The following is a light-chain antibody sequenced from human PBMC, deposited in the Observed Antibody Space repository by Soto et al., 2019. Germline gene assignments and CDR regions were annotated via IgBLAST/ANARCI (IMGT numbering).Light chain of an antibody. CDR3: CSYASSSPPVV. V-gene: IGLV2-23*01. J-gene: IGLJ2*01. CDR2: EGS. Sequence: QSALTQPASVSGSPGQSITISCTGTSSDVGSYNLVSWYQQHPGKAPKLMIYEGSKRPSGVSNRFSGSKSGNTASLTISGLQAEDEADYYCCSYASSSPPVVFGGGTKLTVL. CDR1: SSDVGSYNL.